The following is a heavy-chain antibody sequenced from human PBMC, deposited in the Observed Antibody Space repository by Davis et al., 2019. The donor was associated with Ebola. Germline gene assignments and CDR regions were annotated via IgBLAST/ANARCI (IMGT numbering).Heavy chain of an antibody. V-gene: IGHV1-18*04. CDR1: GYTFTSYG. CDR3: ARAQFPTTSDH. J-gene: IGHJ4*02. D-gene: IGHD1-1*01. CDR2: INPHNGNT. Sequence: AASVKVSCKASGYTFTSYGITWVRQAPGQGLEWMGWINPHNGNTNYAQSVQGRVTMTTDTSTSTAYMELRSLRSDDTAVYYCARAQFPTTSDHWGQGTLVTVSS.